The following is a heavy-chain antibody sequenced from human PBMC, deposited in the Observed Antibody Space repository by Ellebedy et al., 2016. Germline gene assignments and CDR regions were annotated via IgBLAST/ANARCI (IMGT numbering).Heavy chain of an antibody. CDR2: IKNNAYTI. Sequence: GESLKISXAASGFAFSYYNMNWVRQAPGKGPEWVAHIKNNAYTIHYADSVKGRFTISRDNARNSLYLQLNSLRVEDTAIYYCARGYTSNWYYYFDSWGQGTLVTVSS. CDR1: GFAFSYYN. J-gene: IGHJ4*02. D-gene: IGHD6-13*01. CDR3: ARGYTSNWYYYFDS. V-gene: IGHV3-48*04.